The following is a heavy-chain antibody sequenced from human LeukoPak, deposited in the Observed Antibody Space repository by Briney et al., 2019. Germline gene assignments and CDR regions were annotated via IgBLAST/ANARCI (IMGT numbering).Heavy chain of an antibody. CDR2: VDQYGRAK. Sequence: GGSLRLSCAASGFTFSNYWMSWVRQAPGKGLEWVASVDQYGRAKYYVDSVRGRFTFSRDNTKNPLHLQMNSLRAEDTAVYYCARADSYGSILDYWGQGTRVIDSS. J-gene: IGHJ4*02. D-gene: IGHD5-18*01. CDR1: GFTFSNYW. CDR3: ARADSYGSILDY. V-gene: IGHV3-7*04.